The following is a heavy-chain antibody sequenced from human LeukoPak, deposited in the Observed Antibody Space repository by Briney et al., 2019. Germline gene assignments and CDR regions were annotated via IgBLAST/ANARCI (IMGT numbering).Heavy chain of an antibody. CDR1: GGTFSSYA. CDR3: ARVTRINGYKKTFDY. Sequence: SVKVSCKASGGTFSSYAISWVRQAPGQGLEWMGGIIPIFGTANYAQKFQGRVTITADKSTSTAYMEPSSLRSEDTAVYYCARVTRINGYKKTFDYWGQGTLVTVSS. V-gene: IGHV1-69*06. CDR2: IIPIFGTA. J-gene: IGHJ4*02. D-gene: IGHD5-24*01.